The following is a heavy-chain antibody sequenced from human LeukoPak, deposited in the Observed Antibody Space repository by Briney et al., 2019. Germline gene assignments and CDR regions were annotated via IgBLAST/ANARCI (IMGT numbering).Heavy chain of an antibody. Sequence: GASVKVSCKASGGTFSSYAISWVRQAPGQGLEWMGGIIPIFGTANYAQKFQGRVPITADESTSTAYMELSSLRSGDTAVYYCARHDDFHRFDPWGQGTLVTVSS. CDR2: IIPIFGTA. V-gene: IGHV1-69*01. CDR1: GGTFSSYA. CDR3: ARHDDFHRFDP. J-gene: IGHJ5*02. D-gene: IGHD3-3*01.